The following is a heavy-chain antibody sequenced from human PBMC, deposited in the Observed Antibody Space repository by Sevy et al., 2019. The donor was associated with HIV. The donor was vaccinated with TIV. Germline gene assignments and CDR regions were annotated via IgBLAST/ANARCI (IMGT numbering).Heavy chain of an antibody. D-gene: IGHD4-4*01. V-gene: IGHV4-34*01. CDR1: GGSFSGYY. CDR3: ARGGGDGYSNLFDY. Sequence: SETLSLTCAVYGGSFSGYYWSWIRQPPGKGLEWIGKINHSGSTNYNPSLKSRVTISVEPSKNQFSLKLSSVTAADTAVYYCARGGGDGYSNLFDYWGQGTLVTVSS. CDR2: INHSGST. J-gene: IGHJ4*02.